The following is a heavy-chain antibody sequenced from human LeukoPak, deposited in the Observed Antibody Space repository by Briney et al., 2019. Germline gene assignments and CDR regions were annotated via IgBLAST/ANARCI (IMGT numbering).Heavy chain of an antibody. CDR3: AKDRYYGSGRFCYYMDV. D-gene: IGHD3-10*01. CDR2: IRYDGSNK. V-gene: IGHV3-30*02. J-gene: IGHJ6*03. CDR1: GFTFSSYG. Sequence: GGSLRLSCAASGFTFSSYGMHWVRQAPGKGLEWVAFIRYDGSNKYYADSVKGRFTISRDNSKNTLYLQMNSLRAEDTAVYYCAKDRYYGSGRFCYYMDVWGKGTTVTISS.